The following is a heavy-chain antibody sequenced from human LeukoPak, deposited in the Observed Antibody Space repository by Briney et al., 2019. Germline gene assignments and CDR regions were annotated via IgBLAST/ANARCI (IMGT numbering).Heavy chain of an antibody. Sequence: PSETLSLTCTVSGGSISSYYWSWIRQPPGKGLEWIGYIYTGGSTNYNPSLKSRVTISVDTSKNQFSLKLSSVTAADTAVYYCARLHHYYYYMDVWGKGTTVTVSS. V-gene: IGHV4-4*09. CDR2: IYTGGST. J-gene: IGHJ6*03. CDR3: ARLHHYYYYMDV. CDR1: GGSISSYY.